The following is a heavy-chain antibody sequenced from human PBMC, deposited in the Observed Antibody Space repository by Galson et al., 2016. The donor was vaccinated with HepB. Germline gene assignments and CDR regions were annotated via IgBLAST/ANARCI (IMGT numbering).Heavy chain of an antibody. CDR3: ARENFWKLDQ. V-gene: IGHV3-7*03. J-gene: IGHJ5*02. CDR2: IKADGNEN. D-gene: IGHD3-3*01. Sequence: SLRLSCAASGLTFGRYWMSWVRQAPGKGLEWVGNIKADGNENDYVGSVKGRFTMSRDNAQKSLFLQMTNLRAEDTAVYYCARENFWKLDQWGQGTLVTVSS. CDR1: GLTFGRYW.